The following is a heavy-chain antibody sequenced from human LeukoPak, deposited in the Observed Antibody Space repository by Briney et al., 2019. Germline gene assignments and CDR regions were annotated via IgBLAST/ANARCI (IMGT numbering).Heavy chain of an antibody. CDR1: GFTFSNYW. Sequence: GGSLRLSCAASGFTFSNYWMNWVRQAPGKGLEWVSYISSSGSTIYYADSVKGRFTISRDNAKNSLYLQTNSLRAEDTAVYYCAELGITMIGGVWGKGTTVTISS. CDR3: AELGITMIGGV. J-gene: IGHJ6*04. CDR2: ISSSGSTI. V-gene: IGHV3-48*04. D-gene: IGHD3-10*02.